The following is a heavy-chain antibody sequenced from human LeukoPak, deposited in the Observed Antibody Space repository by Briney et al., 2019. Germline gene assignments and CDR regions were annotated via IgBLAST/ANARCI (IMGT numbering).Heavy chain of an antibody. V-gene: IGHV4-4*07. CDR3: ARGRLGSGWDWFDP. CDR1: GGSISSYY. D-gene: IGHD6-19*01. J-gene: IGHJ5*02. CDR2: IYTSGST. Sequence: SETLSLTCTVSGGSISSYYWSWIRQPAGKGLEWIGRIYTSGSTNYNPSLKSRVTMSVDTSKNQFSLKLSSVTAADTAVYYCARGRLGSGWDWFDPWGLGTLVTVSS.